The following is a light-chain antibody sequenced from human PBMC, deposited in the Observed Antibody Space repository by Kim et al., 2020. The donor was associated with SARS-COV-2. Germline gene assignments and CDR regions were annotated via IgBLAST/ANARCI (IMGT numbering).Light chain of an antibody. CDR2: DAS. CDR3: QQSYSILYT. CDR1: QSISTY. J-gene: IGKJ2*01. Sequence: ASVGDKVTITCRASQSISTYLNWYQQKPGKAPKLLIYDASSLQSGVPSRFSGSGSGTDFTLTISSLQPEDFATYYCQQSYSILYTFGQGTKLEI. V-gene: IGKV1-39*01.